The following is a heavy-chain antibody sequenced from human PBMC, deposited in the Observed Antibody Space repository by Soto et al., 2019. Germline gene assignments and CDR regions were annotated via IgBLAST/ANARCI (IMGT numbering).Heavy chain of an antibody. CDR2: IDPSDYYI. V-gene: IGHV5-10-1*01. Sequence: GESLMISFKGSGYSFAGYIITWVRQMLGTGLKWMGRIDPSDYYITYRPSFQGHVTISVDKSINTAYLQWRSLRASETAMYYCARLGREEWVLRGIDHWGHGTLVTVYS. D-gene: IGHD2-8*01. CDR1: GYSFAGYI. J-gene: IGHJ4*01. CDR3: ARLGREEWVLRGIDH.